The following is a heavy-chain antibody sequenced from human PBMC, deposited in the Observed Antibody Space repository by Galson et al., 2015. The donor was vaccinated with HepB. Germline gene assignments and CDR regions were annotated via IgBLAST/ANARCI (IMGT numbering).Heavy chain of an antibody. CDR3: ATLAVAGSDALDI. CDR1: GGTFSSYA. CDR2: IIPIFGTA. J-gene: IGHJ3*02. V-gene: IGHV1-69*06. D-gene: IGHD6-19*01. Sequence: SVKVSCKASGGTFSSYAISWVRQAPGQGLEWMGGIIPIFGTANYAQKFQGRVTITADKSTSTAYMELSSLRSEDTAVYYCATLAVAGSDALDIWGQGTMVTVSS.